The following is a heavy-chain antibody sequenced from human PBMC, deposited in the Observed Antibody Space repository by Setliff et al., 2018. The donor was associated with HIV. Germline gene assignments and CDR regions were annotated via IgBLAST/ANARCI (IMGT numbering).Heavy chain of an antibody. J-gene: IGHJ6*03. Sequence: ASVKVSCKASGYGFTRKIIHWVRQAPGQRLEWMGWINVGSGNTKYSQKFQGRVTITRDTSASTAHMELSSLRSEDTAVYYCARDSTRWELPYYYMDVWGKGTTVTVSS. CDR2: INVGSGNT. D-gene: IGHD2-15*01. CDR3: ARDSTRWELPYYYMDV. CDR1: GYGFTRKI. V-gene: IGHV1-3*01.